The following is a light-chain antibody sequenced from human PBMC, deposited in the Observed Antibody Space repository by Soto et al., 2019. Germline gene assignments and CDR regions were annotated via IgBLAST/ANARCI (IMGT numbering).Light chain of an antibody. CDR3: SSYTSTNTPYV. Sequence: QSVLTQTVSVSGSPGQSITISCTGSSSDVGAYYFFSWYQHRPGKAPKLILYEVTTRPSGISSRFSGSKSGNTASLTISGLQADDEAYYYCSSYTSTNTPYVFGTGTKVTVL. J-gene: IGLJ1*01. CDR1: SSDVGAYYF. V-gene: IGLV2-14*01. CDR2: EVT.